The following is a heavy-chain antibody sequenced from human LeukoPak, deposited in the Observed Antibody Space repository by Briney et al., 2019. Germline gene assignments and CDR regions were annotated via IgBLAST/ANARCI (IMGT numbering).Heavy chain of an antibody. CDR2: IYYSGST. CDR3: ARNRPVYYYYGVDV. Sequence: PSETLSLTCTVSGGSISRYYRSWIRQPPGKGLEWIGYIYYSGSTNYNPSLKSRVTISVDTSKNQFSLKLSSVTAADTAVYYCARNRPVYYYYGVDVWGQGTTITVSS. J-gene: IGHJ6*02. V-gene: IGHV4-59*08. CDR1: GGSISRYY.